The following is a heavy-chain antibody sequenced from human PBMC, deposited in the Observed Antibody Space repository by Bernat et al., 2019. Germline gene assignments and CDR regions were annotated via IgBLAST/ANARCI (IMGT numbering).Heavy chain of an antibody. J-gene: IGHJ6*03. D-gene: IGHD2-2*01. V-gene: IGHV3-30*01. CDR3: AGKPFVVGPGANTYYMDV. CDR2: ISYDGSKK. CDR1: GFTFSSYA. Sequence: QVQLVESGGGVVQPGRSLRLSCAASGFTFSSYAMHWVRQAPGKGLEWVAVISYDGSKKYYADSVKGRCTNSGDNSKNTLYLQMNSLRAEDTAVYYCAGKPFVVGPGANTYYMDVWGNGTTVTVSS.